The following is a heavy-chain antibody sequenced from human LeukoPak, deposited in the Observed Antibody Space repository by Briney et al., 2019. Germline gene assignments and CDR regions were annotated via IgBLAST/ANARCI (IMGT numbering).Heavy chain of an antibody. Sequence: GGSLRLSCAASGFTFSSYSMNWVRQAPGKGLEWVSYISSSSSSTIYYADSVKGRFTISRDNSKNTLYLQMNSLRAEDTAVYYCAKGAYDYVWGSYRYTEADYWGQGTLVTVSS. D-gene: IGHD3-16*02. J-gene: IGHJ4*02. V-gene: IGHV3-48*01. CDR3: AKGAYDYVWGSYRYTEADY. CDR1: GFTFSSYS. CDR2: ISSSSSSTI.